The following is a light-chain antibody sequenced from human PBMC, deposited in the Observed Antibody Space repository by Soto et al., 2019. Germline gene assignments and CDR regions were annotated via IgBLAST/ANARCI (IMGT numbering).Light chain of an antibody. J-gene: IGKJ1*01. V-gene: IGKV3-15*01. CDR2: GAS. CDR3: QQYNNWPPWT. CDR1: QSVSSSY. Sequence: EIVLTKSPGTLSLSLGESATLSCRASQSVSSSYLAWYQHKPGQAPRLLICGASTRATGIPARFSGSGSGTEFTLTISSLRSEDFAVYYCQQYNNWPPWTFGQGTKV.